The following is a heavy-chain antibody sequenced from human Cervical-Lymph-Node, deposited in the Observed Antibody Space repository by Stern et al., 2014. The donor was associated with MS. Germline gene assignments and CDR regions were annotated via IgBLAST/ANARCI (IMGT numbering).Heavy chain of an antibody. J-gene: IGHJ4*02. V-gene: IGHV3-23*04. CDR3: AKVYGSGPFDY. D-gene: IGHD6-19*01. Sequence: EVQLVESGGTLVLPGGSLRLSCAASGFTFSSYAMSWVRQAPGKGLAWVSVISGSDGSTFYADSVKGRFTISRDNSKNTLFLQMNSLRAEDTAVYYCAKVYGSGPFDYWGQGTLVTVSS. CDR2: ISGSDGST. CDR1: GFTFSSYA.